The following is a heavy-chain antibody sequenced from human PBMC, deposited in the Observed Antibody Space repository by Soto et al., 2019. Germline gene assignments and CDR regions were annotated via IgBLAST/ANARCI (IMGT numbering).Heavy chain of an antibody. CDR1: GISLSTSGGG. CDR3: ARGLATLPVFAFDV. D-gene: IGHD6-6*01. J-gene: IGHJ3*01. CDR2: IYWNDDK. Sequence: SGPTLVNPTQTLTLTCSLSGISLSTSGGGLGWIRQIPGKALEWLALIYWNDDKHYSPSLKSRLTITKDTSKNQAVLTMTNMDPVDTATYYCARGLATLPVFAFDVWGQGTVVTVSS. V-gene: IGHV2-5*01.